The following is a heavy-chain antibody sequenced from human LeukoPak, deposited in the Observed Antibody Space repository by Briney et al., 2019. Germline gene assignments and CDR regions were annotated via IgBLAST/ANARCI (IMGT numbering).Heavy chain of an antibody. CDR2: IRSKAYGGTT. J-gene: IGHJ4*02. D-gene: IGHD3-3*01. CDR1: GFTFGDYA. Sequence: PGGSLRLSCTASGFTFGDYAMSWVRQAPGKGLEWVGFIRSKAYGGTTEYAASVKGRFTISRDDPKSIAYLQMNSLKTEDTAVYYCTRVGSITIFGVVPDFDYWGQGTLVTVSS. CDR3: TRVGSITIFGVVPDFDY. V-gene: IGHV3-49*04.